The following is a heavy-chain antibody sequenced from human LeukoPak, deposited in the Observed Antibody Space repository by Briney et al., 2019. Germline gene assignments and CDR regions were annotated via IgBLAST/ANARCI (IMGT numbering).Heavy chain of an antibody. J-gene: IGHJ5*02. CDR1: GYTFTSSG. CDR2: ISASIGNT. V-gene: IGHV1-18*01. Sequence: GASVKVSCKASGYTFTSSGISWVRQAPGHGLEWRGWISASIGNTTYAQKLQGRVTMTTDTSTSTAYMELRSLRSDDTAVYYCARHFDRYATLNWFDRWGQGTLVTVSS. CDR3: ARHFDRYATLNWFDR. D-gene: IGHD3-9*01.